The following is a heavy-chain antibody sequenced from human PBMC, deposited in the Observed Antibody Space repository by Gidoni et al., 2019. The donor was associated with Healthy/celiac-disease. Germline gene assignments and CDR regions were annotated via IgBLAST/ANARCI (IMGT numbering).Heavy chain of an antibody. D-gene: IGHD3-22*01. CDR2: ISGSGGST. J-gene: IGHJ3*02. Sequence: EVQLLESGGGLVQPGGSLRLSCSASGFPFSSYALSWVRQAPGKGLEWVSAISGSGGSTYYADSVKGRFTISRDNSKNTLYLQMNSLRAEDTAVYYCAKDCRWDESSGYYPDAFDIWGQGTMVTVSS. CDR1: GFPFSSYA. V-gene: IGHV3-23*01. CDR3: AKDCRWDESSGYYPDAFDI.